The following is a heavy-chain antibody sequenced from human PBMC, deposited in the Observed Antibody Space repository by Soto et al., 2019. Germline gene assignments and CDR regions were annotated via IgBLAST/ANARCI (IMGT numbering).Heavy chain of an antibody. CDR2: IYYSGST. V-gene: IGHV4-59*01. D-gene: IGHD6-13*01. CDR3: ARDGSSWYGYYYGMDV. Sequence: PSETLSLTCTVSGGSISSYYWSWIRQPPGKGLEWIGYIYYSGSTNYNPSLKSRVTISLDTSKNQFSLKLSSVTAADTAVYYCARDGSSWYGYYYGMDVWGQGTTVTVSS. J-gene: IGHJ6*02. CDR1: GGSISSYY.